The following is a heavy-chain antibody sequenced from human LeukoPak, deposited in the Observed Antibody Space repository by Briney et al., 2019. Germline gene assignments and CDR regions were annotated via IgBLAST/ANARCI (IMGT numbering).Heavy chain of an antibody. CDR2: IYPGDSAT. Sequence: GASLKTSWKGSGYSFTSYWIGWVREMPGKGLKWMGIIYPGDSATRYSPSFQGQVTIAADKSISSAYLQWSSLKASDTAMYYCARRSGYSYGFDYWGQGTLVTVSS. J-gene: IGHJ4*02. D-gene: IGHD5-18*01. CDR3: ARRSGYSYGFDY. V-gene: IGHV5-51*01. CDR1: GYSFTSYW.